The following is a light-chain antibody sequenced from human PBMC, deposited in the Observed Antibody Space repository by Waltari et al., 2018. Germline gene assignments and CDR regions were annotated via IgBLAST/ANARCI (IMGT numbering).Light chain of an antibody. J-gene: IGKJ5*01. CDR1: QSVCSY. CDR2: DAS. CDR3: QQRSNWPPEVT. V-gene: IGKV3-11*01. Sequence: EIVLTQSPATLSLSPGERATLSCRASQSVCSYLAWYQQIPGQAPRLLIFDASKRATGIPARFSGSGSGTDFTITISYLEPEDSAVYYCQQRSNWPPEVTFGQGTRLEIK.